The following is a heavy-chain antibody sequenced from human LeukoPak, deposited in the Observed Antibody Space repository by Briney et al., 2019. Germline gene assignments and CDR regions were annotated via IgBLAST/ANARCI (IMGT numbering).Heavy chain of an antibody. V-gene: IGHV3-21*01. J-gene: IGHJ3*02. Sequence: GGSLRLSCAASGFTFNNYHMNWVRQAPGKGLEWVSSISYTTTYIYYADSVKGRFTISRDNAKNSLHLQMNSLRAEDTAVYYCAREMSEAFDIWGQGTLVTVSP. CDR1: GFTFNNYH. CDR2: ISYTTTYI. CDR3: AREMSEAFDI.